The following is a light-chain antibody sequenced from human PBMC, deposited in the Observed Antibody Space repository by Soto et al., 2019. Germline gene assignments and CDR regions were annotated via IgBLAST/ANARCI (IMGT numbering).Light chain of an antibody. CDR1: QSVSSN. Sequence: EIVMTQSPATLSVSPGERATLSCRPSQSVSSNLAWYQQKPGQTPKLLIYVASTRATGIPARFSGSGSGTEFNPTISSLQSEDFAVYYCQQYNVWPLTFGGGTKVEFK. CDR2: VAS. V-gene: IGKV3-15*01. CDR3: QQYNVWPLT. J-gene: IGKJ4*01.